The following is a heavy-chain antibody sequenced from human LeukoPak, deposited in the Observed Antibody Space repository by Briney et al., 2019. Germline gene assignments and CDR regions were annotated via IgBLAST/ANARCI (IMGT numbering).Heavy chain of an antibody. CDR2: IKQDGREK. V-gene: IGHV3-7*03. Sequence: GGSLRLSCAASGFTFSSYWMSWVRQAPGKGLGWVANIKQDGREKYYVDSVKGRFTISRDNAKNSLYLQMNSLRAEDSAMYYCARSYSGGYLPNYYYGMDVWGQGTTVTVSS. CDR1: GFTFSSYW. CDR3: ARSYSGGYLPNYYYGMDV. J-gene: IGHJ6*02. D-gene: IGHD1-26*01.